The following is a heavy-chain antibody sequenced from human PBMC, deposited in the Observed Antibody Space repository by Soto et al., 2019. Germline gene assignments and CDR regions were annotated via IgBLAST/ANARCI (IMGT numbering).Heavy chain of an antibody. D-gene: IGHD2-8*01. CDR2: FDPEDGET. CDR3: ATDQGYCINGVCSYWYFDL. CDR1: GYTLTELS. V-gene: IGHV1-24*01. J-gene: IGHJ2*01. Sequence: ASVKVSCKVSGYTLTELSMHWVRQAPGKGLEWMGGFDPEDGETIYAQKFQGRVTMTEDTSTDTAYMELSSLRSEDTAVYYCATDQGYCINGVCSYWYFDLWGRGTLVTVSS.